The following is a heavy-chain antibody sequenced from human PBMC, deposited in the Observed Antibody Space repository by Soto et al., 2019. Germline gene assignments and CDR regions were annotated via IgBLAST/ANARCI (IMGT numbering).Heavy chain of an antibody. CDR1: GFTFSNLA. CDR3: AILTAASGSY. J-gene: IGHJ4*02. D-gene: IGHD6-25*01. V-gene: IGHV3-23*01. CDR2: IDAGGGST. Sequence: EVQLLESGGGLVQPGGSLRLSCPASGFTFSNLAITWVRQAPGKGLEWVSTIDAGGGSTHYADSVKGRFTISRDNSKNTLYLQMNSLRAEDTAVYYCAILTAASGSYWGQGSLITVSS.